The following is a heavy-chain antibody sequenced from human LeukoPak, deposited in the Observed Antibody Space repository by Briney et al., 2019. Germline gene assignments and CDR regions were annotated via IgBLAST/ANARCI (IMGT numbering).Heavy chain of an antibody. CDR1: GGSVSSASYY. Sequence: SETLSLTCAVSGGSVSSASYYWSWIRQPPGKGLEWIGYIYYSGSTNYNPSLKSRVTISVDTSKNQFSLKLSSVTAADTAVYYCARFEYYWFDPWGQGTLVTVSS. J-gene: IGHJ5*02. D-gene: IGHD6-6*01. V-gene: IGHV4-61*01. CDR3: ARFEYYWFDP. CDR2: IYYSGST.